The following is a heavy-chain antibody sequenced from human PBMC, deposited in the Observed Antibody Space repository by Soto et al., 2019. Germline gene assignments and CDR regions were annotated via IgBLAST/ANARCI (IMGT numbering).Heavy chain of an antibody. V-gene: IGHV1-46*01. CDR3: AREPQGGFDY. CDR2: INPSGGAT. Sequence: QVQLVQSGAEVKKPGASVKISCKASGYTFTTSFMHWVRQAPGQGLTWMGIINPSGGATSYAQKFQGRVTMTRDTSTSTVYMELSSLRSEDTAVYYCAREPQGGFDYWGQGTPVTVSS. CDR1: GYTFTTSF. D-gene: IGHD3-16*01. J-gene: IGHJ4*02.